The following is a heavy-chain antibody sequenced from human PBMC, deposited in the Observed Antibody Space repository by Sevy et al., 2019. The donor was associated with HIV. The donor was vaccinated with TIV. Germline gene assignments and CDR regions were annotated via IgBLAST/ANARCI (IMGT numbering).Heavy chain of an antibody. CDR1: GGSISSSSYY. CDR2: IYYSGNT. D-gene: IGHD2-15*01. J-gene: IGHJ1*01. CDR3: ATRLGYCSGSSCYPPEYFHH. Sequence: SETLSLTCIVSGGSISSSSYYWGWIRQPPGKGLDWIGRIYYSGNTYYNPYLKSRVTISVDTSKKQFSLKLSSVTAADTTVYYCATRLGYCSGSSCYPPEYFHHWGQGTLVTVSS. V-gene: IGHV4-39*01.